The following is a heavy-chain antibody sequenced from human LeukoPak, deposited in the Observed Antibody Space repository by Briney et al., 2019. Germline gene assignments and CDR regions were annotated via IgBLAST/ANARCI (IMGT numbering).Heavy chain of an antibody. Sequence: GGFLRLSCAASGFTFSNYWMSWVRQAPGKGLEWVANIKQDGSEKYYVDSVKGRFTISRDNAKNSLYLQMNSLRAEDTAVYYCAKDFYDSSGYAHYFDYWGQGTLVTVSS. D-gene: IGHD3-22*01. CDR3: AKDFYDSSGYAHYFDY. J-gene: IGHJ4*02. CDR1: GFTFSNYW. V-gene: IGHV3-7*01. CDR2: IKQDGSEK.